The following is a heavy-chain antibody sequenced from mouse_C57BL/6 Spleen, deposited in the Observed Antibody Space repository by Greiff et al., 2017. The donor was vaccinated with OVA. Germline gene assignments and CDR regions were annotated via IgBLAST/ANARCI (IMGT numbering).Heavy chain of an antibody. V-gene: IGHV1-82*01. CDR2: IYPGDGDT. CDR1: GYAFSSSW. CDR3: ARGLITTVVARDWYIGV. J-gene: IGHJ1*03. D-gene: IGHD1-1*01. Sequence: VKLMESGPELVKPGASVKISCKASGYAFSSSWMNWVKQRPGKGREWIGRIYPGDGDTNYNGKFKGKATLTAVKSSSTAYMQLSSLTSEDSAVYVCARGLITTVVARDWYIGVWGTGTTDTVAS.